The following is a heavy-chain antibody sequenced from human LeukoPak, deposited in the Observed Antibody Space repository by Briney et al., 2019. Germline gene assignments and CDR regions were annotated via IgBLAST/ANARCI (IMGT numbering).Heavy chain of an antibody. D-gene: IGHD1-26*01. CDR1: GGTFSSYA. CDR3: ARVGGWGRGSRLGLYYYYYMDV. CDR2: IIPIFGTA. J-gene: IGHJ6*03. V-gene: IGHV1-69*01. Sequence: SVKVSFKASGGTFSSYAISWVRQAPGQGLEWMGGIIPIFGTANYAQKFQGRVTITADESTSTAYMELSSLRSEDTAVYYCARVGGWGRGSRLGLYYYYYMDVWGKGTTVTVSS.